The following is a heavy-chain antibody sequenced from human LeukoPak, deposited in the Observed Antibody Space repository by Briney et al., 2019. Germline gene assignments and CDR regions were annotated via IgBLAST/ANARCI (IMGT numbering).Heavy chain of an antibody. CDR2: IYYSGST. CDR1: GGSISSSSYY. J-gene: IGHJ5*02. D-gene: IGHD3-3*01. CDR3: ARDPDKFHQKSGFDP. Sequence: SETLSLTCTVSGGSISSSSYYWGWIRQPPGKGLEWIGSIYYSGSTYYNPSLKSRVTISVDTSKNQFSLRLSSVTAADTAVYYCARDPDKFHQKSGFDPWGQGTLVTVSS. V-gene: IGHV4-39*07.